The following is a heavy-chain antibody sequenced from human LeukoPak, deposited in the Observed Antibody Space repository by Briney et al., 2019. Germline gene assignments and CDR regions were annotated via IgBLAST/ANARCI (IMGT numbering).Heavy chain of an antibody. CDR2: ISYDGKKN. D-gene: IGHD3-16*01. V-gene: IGHV3-30*18. CDR3: AKSLRGELSFYDAFDV. CDR1: GFTFSNAW. Sequence: GGSLRLSCAASGFTFSNAWMSWVRQAPGKGLEWVAVISYDGKKNNYADSVKGRFTISRDNSENTLFLQMNSLKTEDTAVYYCAKSLRGELSFYDAFDVWGQGTMVTVSS. J-gene: IGHJ3*01.